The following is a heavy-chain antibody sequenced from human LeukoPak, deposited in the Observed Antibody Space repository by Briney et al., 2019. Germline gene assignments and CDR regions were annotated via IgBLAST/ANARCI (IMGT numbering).Heavy chain of an antibody. CDR3: AFGVVTPDAFDI. CDR1: GGTYSSYA. J-gene: IGHJ3*02. D-gene: IGHD3-3*01. CDR2: IIPIFGTA. V-gene: IGHV1-69*05. Sequence: SVKVSCKASGGTYSSYAISWVRQAPGQGLEWMGGIIPIFGTANYAQKFQGRVTITTDESTSTAYMELSSLRSEDTAVYYCAFGVVTPDAFDIWGQGTMVTVSS.